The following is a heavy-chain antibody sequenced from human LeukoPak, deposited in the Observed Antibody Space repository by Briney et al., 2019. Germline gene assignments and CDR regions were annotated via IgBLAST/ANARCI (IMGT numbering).Heavy chain of an antibody. CDR1: GSSFSIYD. V-gene: IGHV3-13*01. CDR2: IGGGFDT. J-gene: IGHJ4*02. D-gene: IGHD2-2*01. CDR3: ANARLPAAIDY. Sequence: GGSLRLSCAVSGSSFSIYDMHWVRQATGQGLEWVSAIGGGFDTYYSDSVKGRFTISRDNSKSSVFLQMNSLRAEDTAVYYCANARLPAAIDYWGQGTLVTVSS.